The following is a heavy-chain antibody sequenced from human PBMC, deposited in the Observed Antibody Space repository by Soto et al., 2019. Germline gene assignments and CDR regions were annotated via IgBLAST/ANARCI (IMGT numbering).Heavy chain of an antibody. V-gene: IGHV4-39*02. Sequence: SETLSLTCTVSGASISTPGSYWGWVRQSPGTGLQWIGFVFHTGDTYYNPSLKSRITMSVDTSKNQFSLKLTSLTAADTAVYYCARDTNSLDPWGQGTLVTVSS. CDR1: GASISTPGSY. CDR3: ARDTNSLDP. J-gene: IGHJ5*02. CDR2: VFHTGDT.